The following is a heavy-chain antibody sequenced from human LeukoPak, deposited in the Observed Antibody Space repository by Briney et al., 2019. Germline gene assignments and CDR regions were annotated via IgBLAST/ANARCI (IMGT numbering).Heavy chain of an antibody. CDR1: GFSFSSYS. D-gene: IGHD4-17*01. CDR3: ARDGITVTSYYYYYMDV. CDR2: ISSRSSTI. Sequence: GGSLRLSCAASGFSFSSYSMNWVRQTPGKGLEWVSYISSRSSTIYYAGSVKGRFTISRDNAKNSLNLQMNSLRAEDTAVYYCARDGITVTSYYYYYMDVWGKGTTVTVSS. J-gene: IGHJ6*03. V-gene: IGHV3-48*01.